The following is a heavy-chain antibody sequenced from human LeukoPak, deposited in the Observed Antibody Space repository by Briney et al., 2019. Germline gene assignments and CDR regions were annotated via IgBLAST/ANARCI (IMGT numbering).Heavy chain of an antibody. CDR3: ARARGYSYLYFDL. D-gene: IGHD5-18*01. CDR1: GGSISSVGYS. J-gene: IGHJ2*01. CDR2: NYHSRNT. V-gene: IGHV4-30-2*01. Sequence: SQTLSLTCAVSGGSISSVGYSWSWIRQPPGKGLEWIGYNYHSRNTYSKPSLKSRVNIPVDRSKNQFSLNLSSVTAADTAVYYCARARGYSYLYFDLWGRGTLVTVSS.